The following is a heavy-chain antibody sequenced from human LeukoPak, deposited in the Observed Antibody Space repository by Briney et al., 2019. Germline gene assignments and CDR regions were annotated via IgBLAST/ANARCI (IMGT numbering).Heavy chain of an antibody. D-gene: IGHD1-7*01. Sequence: PAGSLRLSCAASAFTFDDYGMSWVRQAPGKGREWFSGINWNGGSTGYADSVKGRFTISTDNAKNSLYLQMNSLRATDTYLYSCARAGLYNWNYEGTAYFDYWGQGTLVTVSS. CDR3: ARAGLYNWNYEGTAYFDY. V-gene: IGHV3-20*04. CDR2: INWNGGST. CDR1: AFTFDDYG. J-gene: IGHJ4*02.